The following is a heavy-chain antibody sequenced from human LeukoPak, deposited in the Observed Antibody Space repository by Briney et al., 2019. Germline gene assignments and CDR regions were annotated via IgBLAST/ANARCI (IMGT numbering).Heavy chain of an antibody. Sequence: SETLSLTCSVSGXSMXXXYXXWXXXPPGXGLXWIXYIYYSGTTNYNPSLKSRVTMSVDTSKNQFSLKLTSVTAADSAAYYCARSHRGGGSCYWDSWGQGTLVTVSS. D-gene: IGHD2-15*01. CDR2: IYYSGTT. CDR3: ARSHRGGGSCYWDS. CDR1: GXSMXXXY. V-gene: IGHV4-59*01. J-gene: IGHJ4*02.